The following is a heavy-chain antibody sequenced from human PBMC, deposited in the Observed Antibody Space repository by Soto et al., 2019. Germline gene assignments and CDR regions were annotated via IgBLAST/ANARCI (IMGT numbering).Heavy chain of an antibody. CDR2: IYYSGST. CDR1: GDSIRSGNHY. V-gene: IGHV4-30-4*01. CDR3: ASVDILTVYACMVD. J-gene: IGHJ6*02. D-gene: IGHD3-9*01. Sequence: PSETLSLTCTVSGDSIRSGNHYWSWIRQPPGKGLEWIGYIYYSGSTYSSPSLRSRVTISIDKSKNHFSLKLNSVTAADTAVYYCASVDILTVYACMVDWGQGTTVTVSS.